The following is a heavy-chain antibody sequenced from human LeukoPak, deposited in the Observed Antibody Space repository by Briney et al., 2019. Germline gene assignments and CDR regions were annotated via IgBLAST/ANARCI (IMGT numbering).Heavy chain of an antibody. Sequence: PSQTLSLTCTVSGGSISSGGYYWSWLRQHPGTGLEWIGYIYYSGSTYYNPSLKSRVTISVDTSKNQFSLKLSSVTAADTAVYYCARGGGWRTVTTRFDPWGQGTLVTVSS. J-gene: IGHJ5*02. CDR2: IYYSGST. CDR3: ARGGGWRTVTTRFDP. D-gene: IGHD4-17*01. V-gene: IGHV4-31*03. CDR1: GGSISSGGYY.